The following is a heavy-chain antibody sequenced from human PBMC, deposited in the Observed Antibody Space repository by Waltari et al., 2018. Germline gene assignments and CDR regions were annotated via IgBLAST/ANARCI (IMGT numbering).Heavy chain of an antibody. J-gene: IGHJ6*02. CDR2: IKYSGST. CDR1: GGSFSGYY. V-gene: IGHV4-34*01. Sequence: QVQLQQWGAGLLKPSETLSLTCAVYGGSFSGYYWNWIRQPPGKGLEWVGEIKYSGSTNYNPSLKSRVTISVDTSKNQFSLKLSSVTAADTAVYYCAREIRVGYYDSSAPYGEDYYYGMDVWGQGTTVTVSS. D-gene: IGHD3-22*01. CDR3: AREIRVGYYDSSAPYGEDYYYGMDV.